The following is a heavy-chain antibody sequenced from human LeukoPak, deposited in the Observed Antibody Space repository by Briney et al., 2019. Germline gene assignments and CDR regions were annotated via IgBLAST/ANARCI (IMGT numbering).Heavy chain of an antibody. D-gene: IGHD3-22*01. V-gene: IGHV4-34*01. Sequence: PSETLSLTCAVSGGSLSGFYWSWIRQPPGKGLEWIWDINHSGSTNYNPSLKSRVTISVDTSKKQFSLKLSSVTAADTAVYYCARGLSGYDSSGYPGYWGQGTLVTVSS. CDR1: GGSLSGFY. CDR2: INHSGST. CDR3: ARGLSGYDSSGYPGY. J-gene: IGHJ4*02.